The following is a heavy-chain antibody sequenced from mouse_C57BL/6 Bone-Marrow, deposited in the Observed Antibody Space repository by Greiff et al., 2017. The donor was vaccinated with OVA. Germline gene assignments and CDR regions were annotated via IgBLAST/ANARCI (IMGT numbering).Heavy chain of an antibody. CDR1: GYTFTSYG. J-gene: IGHJ4*01. D-gene: IGHD1-1*01. CDR2: IYPRSGNT. CDR3: ARRKVVANYYAMDY. Sequence: QVQLQQSGAELARPGASVKLSCKASGYTFTSYGISWVKQRTGQGLEWIGEIYPRSGNTYYNEKFKGKATLTADKSSSTAYMELRSLTSEDSAVYFCARRKVVANYYAMDYWGQGTSVTVSS. V-gene: IGHV1-81*01.